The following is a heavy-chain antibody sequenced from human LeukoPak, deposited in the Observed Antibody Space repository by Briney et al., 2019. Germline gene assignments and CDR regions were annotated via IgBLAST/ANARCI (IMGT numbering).Heavy chain of an antibody. Sequence: SETLSLTCTVPGGSISSYYWSWIRQPPGKGLEWIGYIYSSGSTNYNPSLKSRVTISVDTSKNQFSLKLSSVTAADTAVYYCARGHHYYYGMDVWGQGTTVTVSS. CDR3: ARGHHYYYGMDV. CDR1: GGSISSYY. CDR2: IYSSGST. V-gene: IGHV4-59*01. J-gene: IGHJ6*02.